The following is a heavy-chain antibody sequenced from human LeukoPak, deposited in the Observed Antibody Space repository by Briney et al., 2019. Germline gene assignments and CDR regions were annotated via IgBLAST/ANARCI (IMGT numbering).Heavy chain of an antibody. CDR3: ARVLIYGDYLYYYYMDV. Sequence: PSQTLSLTCTVSGGSISSGDYYWSWIRQPPGKGLEWIGYIYYSGSTYYNPSLKSRVTISVDTSKNQFSLKLSSVTAADTAVYYCARVLIYGDYLYYYYMDVWGKGTTVTVSS. CDR2: IYYSGST. D-gene: IGHD4-17*01. J-gene: IGHJ6*03. V-gene: IGHV4-30-4*08. CDR1: GGSISSGDYY.